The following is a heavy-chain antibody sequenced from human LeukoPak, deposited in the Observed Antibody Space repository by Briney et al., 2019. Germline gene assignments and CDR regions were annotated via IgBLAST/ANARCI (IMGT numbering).Heavy chain of an antibody. Sequence: PGGSLRLSCAASGFTFSSYAMSWVRQAPGGGLDWVSAIGGSGDKTYHADSVKGRFTISRDNSDNRVSLQMDSLRAEDTAVYFCAKDTTAWWYHRAYMNVWGKGTTVTVSS. D-gene: IGHD2-15*01. CDR2: IGGSGDKT. V-gene: IGHV3-23*01. CDR1: GFTFSSYA. CDR3: AKDTTAWWYHRAYMNV. J-gene: IGHJ6*03.